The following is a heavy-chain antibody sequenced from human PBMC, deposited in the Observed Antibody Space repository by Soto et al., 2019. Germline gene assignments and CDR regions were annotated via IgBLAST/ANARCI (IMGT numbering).Heavy chain of an antibody. D-gene: IGHD3-9*01. V-gene: IGHV4-59*08. CDR1: GGSISSYY. J-gene: IGHJ4*02. CDR3: ARLSVLRYFDWSEYYFDY. CDR2: IYYSGST. Sequence: SETLSLTCTVSGGSISSYYWSWIRQPPGKGLEWIGYIYYSGSTNYNPSLKSRVTISVDTSKNHFSLKLSSVTAADTAVYYCARLSVLRYFDWSEYYFDYWGQGTLVTVSS.